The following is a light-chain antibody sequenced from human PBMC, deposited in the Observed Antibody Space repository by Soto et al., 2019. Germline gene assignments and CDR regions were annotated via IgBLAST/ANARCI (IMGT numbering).Light chain of an antibody. CDR1: QNLLYSSNNKNY. J-gene: IGKJ4*01. Sequence: DIVMTQSPDSLAVSLGARATINCKSSQNLLYSSNNKNYIAWYQQKPGQPPKLLIYWASTREAGVPDRFSGSGSGTDFTLTILSLQAEEVAFYDCKQYYSKPLSFGGGTKVEIK. CDR3: KQYYSKPLS. CDR2: WAS. V-gene: IGKV4-1*01.